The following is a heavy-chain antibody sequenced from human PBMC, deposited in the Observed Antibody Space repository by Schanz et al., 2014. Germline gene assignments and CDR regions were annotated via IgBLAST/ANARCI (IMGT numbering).Heavy chain of an antibody. CDR3: ARGGSGSHYRLDY. Sequence: QVHLLESGGGLVEPGGSLRLSCAASGFSFSDYYMSWIRQAPGKGLEWVSYISGSSRTIYYADSMKGRFTVSRDNAENALYLQMNSLRAEDTGLYCCARGGSGSHYRLDYWGQGTLVTVSS. CDR2: ISGSSRTI. D-gene: IGHD1-26*01. CDR1: GFSFSDYY. V-gene: IGHV3-11*04. J-gene: IGHJ4*02.